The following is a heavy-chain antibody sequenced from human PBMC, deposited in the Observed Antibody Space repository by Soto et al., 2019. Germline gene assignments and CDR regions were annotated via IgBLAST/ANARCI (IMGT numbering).Heavy chain of an antibody. CDR1: GGSISSYY. Sequence: SETLSLTCTVSGGSISSYYWSWIRQPPGKGLEWIGYIYYSGSTNYNPSLKSRVTISVDTSKNQFSLKLSSVTAADTAVYYCARELMGLPESDYCGQGTLVTVSS. V-gene: IGHV4-59*01. D-gene: IGHD3-10*01. CDR3: ARELMGLPESDY. J-gene: IGHJ4*02. CDR2: IYYSGST.